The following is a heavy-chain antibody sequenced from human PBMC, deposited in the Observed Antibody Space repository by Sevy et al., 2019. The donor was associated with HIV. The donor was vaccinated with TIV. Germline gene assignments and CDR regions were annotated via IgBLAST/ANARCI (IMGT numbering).Heavy chain of an antibody. CDR2: IYYSGST. CDR1: GGSISSSSYY. Sequence: SETLSLTCTVSGGSISSSSYYWGWIRQPPGKGLEWIGGIYYSGSTYYNPSLKSRVTISVDTSKNQFSLKLSSVTAADTAVYYCARLNYYDSTGLYAFDIWGQGTMVTVSS. D-gene: IGHD3-22*01. V-gene: IGHV4-39*01. CDR3: ARLNYYDSTGLYAFDI. J-gene: IGHJ3*02.